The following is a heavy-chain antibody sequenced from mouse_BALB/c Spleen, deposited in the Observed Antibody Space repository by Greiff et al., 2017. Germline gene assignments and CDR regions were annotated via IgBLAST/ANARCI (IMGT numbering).Heavy chain of an antibody. CDR1: GFTFSSYG. CDR3: ARHNYYGNYHFDY. V-gene: IGHV5-6*01. D-gene: IGHD2-1*01. J-gene: IGHJ2*01. Sequence: EVQGVESGGDLVKPGGSLKLSCAASGFTFSSYGMSWVRQTPDKRLEWVATISSGGSYTYYPDSVKGRFTISRDNAKNTLYLQMSSLKSEDTAMYYCARHNYYGNYHFDYWGQGTTLTVSS. CDR2: ISSGGSYT.